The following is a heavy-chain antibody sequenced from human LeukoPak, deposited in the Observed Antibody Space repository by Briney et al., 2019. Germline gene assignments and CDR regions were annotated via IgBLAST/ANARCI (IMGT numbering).Heavy chain of an antibody. CDR2: INAGTGNT. J-gene: IGHJ4*02. CDR3: ARSGDYVDY. Sequence: ASVKVSCKASGFTFTNYAIQWVRQAPGQRLEWMGWINAGTGNTHFSQKFQDRVTMTRDTSTSTVYMELSSLRSEDTAVYYCARSGDYVDYWGQGTLVTVSS. V-gene: IGHV1-3*01. CDR1: GFTFTNYA. D-gene: IGHD4-17*01.